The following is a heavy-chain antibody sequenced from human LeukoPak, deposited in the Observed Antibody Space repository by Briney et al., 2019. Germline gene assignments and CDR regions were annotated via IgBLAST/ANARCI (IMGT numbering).Heavy chain of an antibody. Sequence: GALVKVSCKASGYTFTSYGISWVRQAPGQGLEWMGLINPNSGGTNYAQKFQGRVTMTRDTSTSTVYMELSRLRSDDTAVYYCAKGLHRPYYDILTGIPQAAYFDYWGEGTLVTVSS. CDR2: INPNSGGT. D-gene: IGHD3-9*01. CDR1: GYTFTSYG. CDR3: AKGLHRPYYDILTGIPQAAYFDY. J-gene: IGHJ4*02. V-gene: IGHV1-2*02.